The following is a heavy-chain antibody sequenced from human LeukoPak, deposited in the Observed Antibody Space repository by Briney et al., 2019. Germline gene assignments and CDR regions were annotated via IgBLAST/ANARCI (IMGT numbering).Heavy chain of an antibody. V-gene: IGHV3-21*04. CDR2: INSSGDYI. J-gene: IGHJ4*02. CDR3: AKTTVGYSSGRYPGWPADC. Sequence: GGSLRLSCAAPGFTFNTFNMNWVRQAPGKGLEWVSSINSSGDYIYYADSVKGRFTISRDNSKNTVYLQMNSLTADDTAIYYCAKTTVGYSSGRYPGWPADCWGQGTLVTVSS. CDR1: GFTFNTFN. D-gene: IGHD6-19*01.